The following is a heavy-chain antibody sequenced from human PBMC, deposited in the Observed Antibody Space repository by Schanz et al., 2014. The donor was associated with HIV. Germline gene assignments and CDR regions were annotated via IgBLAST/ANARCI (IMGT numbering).Heavy chain of an antibody. V-gene: IGHV3-33*01. Sequence: QVQLVESGGGVVQPGRSLRLSCVASGFSFRTFGMHWVRQAPGKGLEWVALIYYDGTNKYYTDSVKGRFTISRDNAKNSLFLQMESLRAEDTAVYYCARDGGEVWGQGTTVTVSS. D-gene: IGHD3-16*01. J-gene: IGHJ6*02. CDR3: ARDGGEV. CDR1: GFSFRTFG. CDR2: IYYDGTNK.